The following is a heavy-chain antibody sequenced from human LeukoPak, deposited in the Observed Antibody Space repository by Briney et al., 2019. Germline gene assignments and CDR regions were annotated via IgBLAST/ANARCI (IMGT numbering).Heavy chain of an antibody. Sequence: GGSLRLSCAASGFTFSSYWMSWVRQAPGRGLEWVANIKQDGSEKYYVDSVKGRFTISRDNAKNSLYLQMNSLRAEDTAVYYCARDRSGTTSYYYYYMDVWGKGTTVTVSS. D-gene: IGHD1-1*01. CDR1: GFTFSSYW. V-gene: IGHV3-7*01. CDR2: IKQDGSEK. J-gene: IGHJ6*03. CDR3: ARDRSGTTSYYYYYMDV.